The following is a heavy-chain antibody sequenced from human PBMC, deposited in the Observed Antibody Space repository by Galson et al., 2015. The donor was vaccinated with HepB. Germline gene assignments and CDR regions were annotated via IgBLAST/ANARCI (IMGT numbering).Heavy chain of an antibody. J-gene: IGHJ1*01. CDR2: ISYDGRNK. CDR3: ARDKVETVAGTGYFQH. Sequence: SLRLSCAASGFTFSSYAMHWVCRAPGKGLEWVALISYDGRNKHYVDPVKGRFTISRDNSKNTPYLQMNSLRAEDTAVYYCARDKVETVAGTGYFQHWGQGTLVTVSS. D-gene: IGHD6-19*01. V-gene: IGHV3-30*04. CDR1: GFTFSSYA.